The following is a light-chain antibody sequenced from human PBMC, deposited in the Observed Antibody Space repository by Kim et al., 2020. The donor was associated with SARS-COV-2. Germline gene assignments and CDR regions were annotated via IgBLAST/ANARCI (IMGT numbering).Light chain of an antibody. CDR3: SLYTATSVV. Sequence: PGQSITISCTGTSSDIGAYNFVSWYQHHPGRVPILMIYEVSNRPSGVSNRFSGSKSGNTASLTISRLQAEDEADYYCSLYTATSVVFGTGTKVTVL. CDR2: EVS. V-gene: IGLV2-14*01. CDR1: SSDIGAYNF. J-gene: IGLJ1*01.